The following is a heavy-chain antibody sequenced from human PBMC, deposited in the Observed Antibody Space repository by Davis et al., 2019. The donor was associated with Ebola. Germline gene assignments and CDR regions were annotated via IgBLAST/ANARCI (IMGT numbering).Heavy chain of an antibody. CDR3: ARDSSIEQYYFDY. J-gene: IGHJ4*02. V-gene: IGHV4-59*01. CDR1: GGSISSYY. CDR2: IYYSGST. Sequence: MPSETLSLTCTVSGGSISSYYWSWIRQPPGKGLEWSGYIYYSGSTNYNPSLKSRVTISVDTSKNQFSLKLSSVTAADTAVYYCARDSSIEQYYFDYWGQGTLVTVSS. D-gene: IGHD1/OR15-1a*01.